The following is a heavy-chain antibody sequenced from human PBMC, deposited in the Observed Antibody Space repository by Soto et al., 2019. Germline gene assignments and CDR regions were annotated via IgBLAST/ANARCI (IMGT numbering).Heavy chain of an antibody. CDR3: GKNSGWFNT. CDR2: IDGSGGIT. V-gene: IGHV3-23*01. CDR1: GFTFGTTD. Sequence: QLLQSGGGLVQPGGSLTLSCAASGFTFGTTDMSWVRQAPGEGLEWVSTIDGSGGITYYADSVKGRFTISRDNSRNTVYVQMNSLRGDDTALYYCGKNSGWFNTWGQGALVTVSS. J-gene: IGHJ5*02. D-gene: IGHD3-10*01.